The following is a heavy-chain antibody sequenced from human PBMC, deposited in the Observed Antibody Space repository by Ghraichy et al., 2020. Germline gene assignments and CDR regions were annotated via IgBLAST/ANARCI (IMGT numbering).Heavy chain of an antibody. CDR1: GYTFTGYY. V-gene: IGHV1-2*02. CDR2: INPDSGGT. J-gene: IGHJ3*01. CDR3: AKMRWDLRVDDAFDV. Sequence: ASVKVSCKASGYTFTGYYLQWVRQAPGQGLEWMGWINPDSGGTVYAPKFQGRITMTRDTSISTVYMELSRLRSNDTALYYCAKMRWDLRVDDAFDVWGQGTMVTVSS. D-gene: IGHD1-26*01.